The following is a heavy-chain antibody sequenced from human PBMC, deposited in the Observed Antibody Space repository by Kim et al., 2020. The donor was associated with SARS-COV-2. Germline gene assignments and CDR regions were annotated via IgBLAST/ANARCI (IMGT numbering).Heavy chain of an antibody. Sequence: SETLSLTCTVSGGSISSSSYYWGWIRQPPGKGLEWIGSIYYSGSTYYNPSLKSRVTISVDTSKNQFSLKLSSVTAADTAVYYCAGAGVSMVRGVIITFDAFDIWGQETMVTVSS. CDR3: AGAGVSMVRGVIITFDAFDI. J-gene: IGHJ3*02. CDR2: IYYSGST. CDR1: GGSISSSSYY. D-gene: IGHD3-10*01. V-gene: IGHV4-39*01.